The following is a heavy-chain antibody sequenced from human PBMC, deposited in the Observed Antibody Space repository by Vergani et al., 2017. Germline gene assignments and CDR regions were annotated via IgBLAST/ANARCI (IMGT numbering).Heavy chain of an antibody. CDR3: ARENVLIGRIFDF. Sequence: QVQLQESAPGLVKPSQTLSLPCTVSGDSLSSSDHYWSWIRQRSDKGLEWVGHIFRSGTTYYNPTLQTRIIMSVDTSKNQFSLKLTSVTAADTAMYYFARENVLIGRIFDFWGQGTLVTVSS. V-gene: IGHV4-31*03. CDR2: IFRSGTT. CDR1: GDSLSSSDHY. D-gene: IGHD2-21*01. J-gene: IGHJ4*02.